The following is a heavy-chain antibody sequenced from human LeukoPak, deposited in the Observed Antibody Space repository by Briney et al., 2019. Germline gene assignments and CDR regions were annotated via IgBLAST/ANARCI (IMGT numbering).Heavy chain of an antibody. Sequence: SETLSLTCTVSGGSISNYYWSWIRQPPGKTLQWIGYIYYTGTTKYNPSLKSRATISLDTSKNQFSLKLTSVTAADTALFFCARGYDIDVWGQGTTVTVSS. CDR1: GGSISNYY. V-gene: IGHV4-59*01. CDR3: ARGYDIDV. J-gene: IGHJ6*02. CDR2: IYYTGTT.